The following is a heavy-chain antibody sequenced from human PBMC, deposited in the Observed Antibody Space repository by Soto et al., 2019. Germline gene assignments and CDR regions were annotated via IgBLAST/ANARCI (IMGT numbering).Heavy chain of an antibody. CDR1: GYTFTSYY. Sequence: QVQLVQSGAEVKKPGASVKVSCKASGYTFTSYYMHWVRQAPGQGLEWMGIINPSGGSTSYAQKLQGRVTMTTDTSTSTAYMELRTLRSDDTAVYYCAREVSQAPDYWGQGTLVTVSS. D-gene: IGHD1-20*01. V-gene: IGHV1-46*01. J-gene: IGHJ4*02. CDR2: INPSGGST. CDR3: AREVSQAPDY.